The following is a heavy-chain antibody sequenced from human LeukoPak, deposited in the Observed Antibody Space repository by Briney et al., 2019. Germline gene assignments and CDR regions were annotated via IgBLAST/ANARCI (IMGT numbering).Heavy chain of an antibody. D-gene: IGHD6-19*01. CDR1: GFTFSSYS. J-gene: IGHJ3*02. Sequence: GGSLRLSCAASGFTFSSYSMNWVRQAPGKGLEWVSSISSSSSYIYYADSVKGRFTISRDNAKNSLYLQMNSLRAEDTAVYYCARGLAGSGWYPPDAFDIWGQGTMVTVSS. V-gene: IGHV3-21*01. CDR3: ARGLAGSGWYPPDAFDI. CDR2: ISSSSSYI.